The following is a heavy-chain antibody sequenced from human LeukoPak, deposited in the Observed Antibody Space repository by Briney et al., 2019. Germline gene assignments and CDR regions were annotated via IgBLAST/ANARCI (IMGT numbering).Heavy chain of an antibody. V-gene: IGHV3-21*01. CDR3: AGTYYYGSGSYYYFDY. Sequence: PGRSKRLFCAACGFTFSRYSMNWVRQAPGKGLEWVSSMSSSSSYIYYADSVKCRFTISRDNAKNSLYLQMNSLRAEDTAVDFCAGTYYYGSGSYYYFDYWGQGTLVTGSS. CDR1: GFTFSRYS. CDR2: MSSSSSYI. J-gene: IGHJ4*02. D-gene: IGHD3-10*01.